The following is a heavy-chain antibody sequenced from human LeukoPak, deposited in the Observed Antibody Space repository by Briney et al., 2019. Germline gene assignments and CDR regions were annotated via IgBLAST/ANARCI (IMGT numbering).Heavy chain of an antibody. CDR1: GFTLSNYA. CDR3: AREIDGGFDF. Sequence: GGSLRLSCAASGFTLSNYAMSSVCQAPGKGLEWVSGISGSGRSTYYGDSVKGRFTISRDNSKNTLYLQMNSLRAEDTAVYYCAREIDGGFDFWGQGTLVTVSS. CDR2: ISGSGRST. D-gene: IGHD2/OR15-2a*01. V-gene: IGHV3-23*01. J-gene: IGHJ4*02.